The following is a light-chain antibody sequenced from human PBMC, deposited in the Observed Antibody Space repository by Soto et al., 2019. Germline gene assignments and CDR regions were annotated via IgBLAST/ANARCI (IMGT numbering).Light chain of an antibody. Sequence: DVQMTQSPSTLSASVGGRVTITCRASQSIINWLAWYQQKPGKAPKLLIYGASSLESGVPSRFSGSGSGTEFTLTITNLQPDDFETYYCQQYDSVSGTFGQGTKVDIK. J-gene: IGKJ1*01. CDR2: GAS. V-gene: IGKV1-5*01. CDR3: QQYDSVSGT. CDR1: QSIINW.